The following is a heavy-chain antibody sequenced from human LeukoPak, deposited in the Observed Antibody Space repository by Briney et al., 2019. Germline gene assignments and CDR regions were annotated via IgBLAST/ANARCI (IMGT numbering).Heavy chain of an antibody. V-gene: IGHV4-59*08. Sequence: SGTLSLPCTVSGGSIRSYYWSWIRQPPGKGLEWIGYIYYSGSTNYNPSLKSRVTISVDTSKNQFSLKLSSVTAADTAVYYCALGYCSSTSCYDNYYYYYGMDVWGQGTTVTVSS. CDR1: GGSIRSYY. D-gene: IGHD2-2*01. CDR3: ALGYCSSTSCYDNYYYYYGMDV. J-gene: IGHJ6*02. CDR2: IYYSGST.